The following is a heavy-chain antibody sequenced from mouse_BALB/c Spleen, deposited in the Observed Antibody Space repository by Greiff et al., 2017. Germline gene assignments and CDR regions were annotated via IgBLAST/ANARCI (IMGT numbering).Heavy chain of an antibody. CDR3: ARGGLRHAMDY. D-gene: IGHD2-4*01. CDR1: GYSITSDYA. Sequence: VQLQQSGPGLVKPSQSLSLTCTVTGYSITSDYAWNWIRQFPGNTLEWMGYISYSGSTSYNPSLKSRISITRDTSKNQFFLQLNSVTTEDTATYYCARGGLRHAMDYWGQGTSVTVSS. J-gene: IGHJ4*01. CDR2: ISYSGST. V-gene: IGHV3-2*02.